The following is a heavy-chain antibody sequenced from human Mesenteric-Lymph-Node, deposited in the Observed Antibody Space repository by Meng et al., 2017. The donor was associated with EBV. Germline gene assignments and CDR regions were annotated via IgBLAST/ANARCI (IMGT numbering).Heavy chain of an antibody. CDR2: IIPIFGAA. Sequence: QVQLVESGAEVKKPGSSVKVSCKASGGTFSTYALSWARQAPGQGLEWMGGIIPIFGAANYAQNFQARITITADKSTSIAYMELSSLRSEDTAVYYCATGYSGYAWDFWGQGTLVTASS. J-gene: IGHJ4*02. D-gene: IGHD5-12*01. CDR1: GGTFSTYA. V-gene: IGHV1-69*06. CDR3: ATGYSGYAWDF.